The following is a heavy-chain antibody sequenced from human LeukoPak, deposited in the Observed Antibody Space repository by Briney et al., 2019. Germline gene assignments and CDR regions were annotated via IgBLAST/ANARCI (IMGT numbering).Heavy chain of an antibody. Sequence: PGGSLRLSCAASGFTFSNAWMSWIRQPPGKGLEWIGFISYSGSTDYNPSLKSRVTMSVDTSKNQFSLKLKSVTPADTAIYYCTRDRRDGYNYVDVWGQGTLVTVSS. V-gene: IGHV4-59*01. CDR2: ISYSGST. J-gene: IGHJ4*02. CDR1: GFTFSNAW. D-gene: IGHD5-24*01. CDR3: TRDRRDGYNYVDV.